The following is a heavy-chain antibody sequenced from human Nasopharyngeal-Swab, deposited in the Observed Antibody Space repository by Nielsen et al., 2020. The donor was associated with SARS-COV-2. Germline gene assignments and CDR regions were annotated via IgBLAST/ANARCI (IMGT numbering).Heavy chain of an antibody. CDR2: ISGSGGST. CDR1: GFTFSSYA. Sequence: GESLKISCAASGFTFSSYAMSWVRQAPGKGLEWVSAISGSGGSTYYADSVKGRFTISRDNSKNTLYLQMNSLRAEDTAVYYCARDLLLWFGELGSWFDPWGQGTLVTVSS. V-gene: IGHV3-23*01. D-gene: IGHD3-10*01. J-gene: IGHJ5*02. CDR3: ARDLLLWFGELGSWFDP.